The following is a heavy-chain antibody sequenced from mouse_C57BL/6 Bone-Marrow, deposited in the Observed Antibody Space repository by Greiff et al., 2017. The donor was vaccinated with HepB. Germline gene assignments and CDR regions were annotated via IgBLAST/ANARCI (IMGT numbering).Heavy chain of an antibody. Sequence: QVQLKQPGAELVKPGASVKLSCKASGYTFTSYWMHWVKQRPGRGLEWIGRIDPNSGGTKYNEKFKSKATLTVDKPSSTAYMQLSSLTSEDSAVYYCARWQGWLLPFYAMDYWGQGTSVTVSS. CDR3: ARWQGWLLPFYAMDY. J-gene: IGHJ4*01. D-gene: IGHD2-3*01. CDR1: GYTFTSYW. CDR2: IDPNSGGT. V-gene: IGHV1-72*01.